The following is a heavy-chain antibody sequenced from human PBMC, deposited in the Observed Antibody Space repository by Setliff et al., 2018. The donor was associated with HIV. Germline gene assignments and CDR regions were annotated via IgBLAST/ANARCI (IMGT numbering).Heavy chain of an antibody. CDR3: ARDSGTNDHFLSPYYGALDF. Sequence: GASVKVSCKSSGYPFADHYLHWVRQAPGQGLQWMGWINPRSGVTKYAQNFQGRFIMTTDTTINTAYMQRERLTSDDTALYYCARDSGTNDHFLSPYYGALDFWGLGTLVTVSS. CDR1: GYPFADHY. J-gene: IGHJ4*02. CDR2: INPRSGVT. D-gene: IGHD3-3*02. V-gene: IGHV1-2*02.